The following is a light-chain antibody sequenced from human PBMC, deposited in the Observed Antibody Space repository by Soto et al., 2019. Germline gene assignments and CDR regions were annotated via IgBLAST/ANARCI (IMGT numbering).Light chain of an antibody. J-gene: IGKJ1*01. Sequence: DIQMPQSPSTLSASVVYRVTITCRASQSISSWLAWYQQKPGKAPKLLIYKASSLKSGVPSRFSGSGSGTEFTLTISSLQPDDFATYYCQHYNSYSEAFGQGTTVDIK. CDR2: KAS. V-gene: IGKV1-5*03. CDR1: QSISSW. CDR3: QHYNSYSEA.